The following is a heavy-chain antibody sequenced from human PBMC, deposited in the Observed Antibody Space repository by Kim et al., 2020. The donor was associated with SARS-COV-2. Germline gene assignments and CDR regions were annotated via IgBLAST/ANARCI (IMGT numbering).Heavy chain of an antibody. D-gene: IGHD3-9*01. CDR1: GYTFTSYG. J-gene: IGHJ6*02. Sequence: ASVKVSCKASGYTFTSYGISWLRQAPGQGLEWMGWISAYNGNTNYAQKLQGRVTMTTDTSTSTAYMELRSLRSDDTAVYYCARDFYDILTGYRDYYYYYGMDVWGQGTPVTVSS. CDR2: ISAYNGNT. V-gene: IGHV1-18*01. CDR3: ARDFYDILTGYRDYYYYYGMDV.